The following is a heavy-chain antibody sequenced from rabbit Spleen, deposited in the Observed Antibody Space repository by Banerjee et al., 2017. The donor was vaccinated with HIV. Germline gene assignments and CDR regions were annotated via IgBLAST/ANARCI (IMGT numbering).Heavy chain of an antibody. Sequence: QEQLEESGGGLVQPGASLTLTCKASGIDFSNYNFMCWVRQAPGKGLEWIACIYAGSSGSTYYASWAKGRFTISKTSSTTVTLQMTSLTAADTATYFCARVDTYGYAGYVYVIGYFSLWGPGTLVTVS. CDR1: GIDFSNYNF. J-gene: IGHJ4*01. V-gene: IGHV1S45*01. CDR2: IYAGSSGST. CDR3: ARVDTYGYAGYVYVIGYFSL. D-gene: IGHD6-1*01.